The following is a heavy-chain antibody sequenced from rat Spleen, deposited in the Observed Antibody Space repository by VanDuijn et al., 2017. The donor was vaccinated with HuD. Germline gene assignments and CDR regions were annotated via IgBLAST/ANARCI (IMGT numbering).Heavy chain of an antibody. D-gene: IGHD3-1*01. V-gene: IGHV5S13*01. CDR2: ISSDGGVT. CDR3: TRHGGVRNWFAY. CDR1: GFTFSDYD. Sequence: EVQLVESGGGLVQPGRSLKLSCAASGFTFSDYDMAWVCQAPSKGLDWIASISSDGGVTYYRDSVKGRFTISRDDAKNTQYLQMDSLRSEDTATYYCTRHGGVRNWFAYWGQGTLVTVSP. J-gene: IGHJ3*01.